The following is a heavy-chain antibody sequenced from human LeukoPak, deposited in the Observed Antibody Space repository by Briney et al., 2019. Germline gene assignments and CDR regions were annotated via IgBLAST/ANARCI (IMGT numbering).Heavy chain of an antibody. Sequence: GGSLRLSCAASGFTFSSYAMHRVRQAPGKGLEWVAVISYDGSNKYYADSAKGRFTISRDNSKNTLYLQMNSLRAEDTAVYYCARASPTGSSPFDYWGQGTLVTVSS. V-gene: IGHV3-30-3*01. D-gene: IGHD1-26*01. CDR3: ARASPTGSSPFDY. CDR2: ISYDGSNK. CDR1: GFTFSSYA. J-gene: IGHJ4*02.